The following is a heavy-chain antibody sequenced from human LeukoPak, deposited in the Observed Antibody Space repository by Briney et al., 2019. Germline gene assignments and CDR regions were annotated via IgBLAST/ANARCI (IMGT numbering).Heavy chain of an antibody. Sequence: PSETLSLTCAVYGGSFSGYYWSWIRQPPGKGLEWIGEINHSGSTNCNPSLKSRVTISLDTSKNQFSLKLRSVTAADTAVYYCARQAVTLNWYFDLWGRGTLVTVSS. V-gene: IGHV4-34*01. CDR1: GGSFSGYY. J-gene: IGHJ2*01. D-gene: IGHD4-4*01. CDR2: INHSGST. CDR3: ARQAVTLNWYFDL.